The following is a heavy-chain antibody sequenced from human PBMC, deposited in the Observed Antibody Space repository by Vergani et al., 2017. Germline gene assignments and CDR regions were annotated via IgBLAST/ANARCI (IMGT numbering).Heavy chain of an antibody. CDR1: GFTFDDYA. D-gene: IGHD6-19*01. Sequence: EVQLVESGGGVVQPGGSLRLSCAASGFTFDDYAMHWVRQAPGKGLEWVSSISSSSSYIYYADSVKGRFTISRDNAKNSLYLQMNSLRAEDTAVYYCARDLIAVAGTGEYFDYWGQGTLVTVSS. V-gene: IGHV3-21*01. CDR2: ISSSSSYI. CDR3: ARDLIAVAGTGEYFDY. J-gene: IGHJ4*02.